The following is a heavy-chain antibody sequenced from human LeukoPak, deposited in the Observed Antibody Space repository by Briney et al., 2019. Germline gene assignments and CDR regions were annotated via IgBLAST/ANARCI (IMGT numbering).Heavy chain of an antibody. D-gene: IGHD3-22*01. Sequence: PGGSLRLSCTASGFTFSSYPRSWVRQAPGKGLEWVSTMTGRGDNAYHADSVKGRCTVSRDNSNNVLYLQMNSLRVEDTAVYYCANPDSSGFYFSVRFDFWGQGTLVTVSS. J-gene: IGHJ4*02. CDR3: ANPDSSGFYFSVRFDF. CDR1: GFTFSSYP. V-gene: IGHV3-23*01. CDR2: MTGRGDNA.